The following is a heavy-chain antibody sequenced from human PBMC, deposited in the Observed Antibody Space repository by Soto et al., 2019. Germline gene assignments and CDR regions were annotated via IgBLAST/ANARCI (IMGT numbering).Heavy chain of an antibody. V-gene: IGHV3-30-3*01. CDR3: AAAPHSSGWYRGDY. Sequence: VQLVESGGGVVQPGRSLRLSCAASGFTFSSYAMHWVRQAPGKGLEWVAVISYDGSNKYYADSVKGRFTISRDNSKNTLYLQMNSLRAEDTAVYYCAAAPHSSGWYRGDYWGQGTLVTVSS. D-gene: IGHD6-19*01. CDR2: ISYDGSNK. J-gene: IGHJ4*02. CDR1: GFTFSSYA.